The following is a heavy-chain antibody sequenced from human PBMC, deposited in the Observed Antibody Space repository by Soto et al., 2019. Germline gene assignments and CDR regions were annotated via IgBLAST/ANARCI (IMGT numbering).Heavy chain of an antibody. V-gene: IGHV1-8*01. CDR1: GSTFSTLD. CDR2: MHANTGLT. Sequence: QVQLVQSGAEVKKPGASVKVSCKASGSTFSTLDLNWVRQAPGQGLDWMGWMHANTGLTGHAQKFQGRLSMTRDTSISTAYMELSSLRADDTAVYYCARYIFGQGFISWGQGTVVIVSS. J-gene: IGHJ4*02. D-gene: IGHD3-10*01. CDR3: ARYIFGQGFIS.